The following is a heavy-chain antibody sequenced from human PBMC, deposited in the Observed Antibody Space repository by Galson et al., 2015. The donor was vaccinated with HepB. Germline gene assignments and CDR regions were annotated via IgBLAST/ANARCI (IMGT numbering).Heavy chain of an antibody. J-gene: IGHJ4*02. D-gene: IGHD2/OR15-2a*01. CDR2: IWYDGSSE. CDR3: AREISD. Sequence: SLRLSCAASGFIFSKNDMHWVRQAPGKGLEWVAVIWYDGSSENYADSVKGRFTVSRDNSENTLYLQMNSLRAEDTAVYYCAREISDWGQGTLVTVSS. V-gene: IGHV3-33*01. CDR1: GFIFSKND.